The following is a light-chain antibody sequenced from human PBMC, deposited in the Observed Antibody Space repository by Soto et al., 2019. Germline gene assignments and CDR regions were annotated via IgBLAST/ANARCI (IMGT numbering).Light chain of an antibody. CDR3: GAWDGTMDGPV. Sequence: QSVLTQPPSASGTPGQTVIMSCSGSRFNIGRYSVNWYQQFPGTAPKLLIYNDEQRPSGVPDRFSGSKSGTSMSLTISGLQPEDEAVYFCGAWDGTMDGPVLGGGTKLTVL. CDR2: NDE. J-gene: IGLJ2*01. V-gene: IGLV1-44*01. CDR1: RFNIGRYS.